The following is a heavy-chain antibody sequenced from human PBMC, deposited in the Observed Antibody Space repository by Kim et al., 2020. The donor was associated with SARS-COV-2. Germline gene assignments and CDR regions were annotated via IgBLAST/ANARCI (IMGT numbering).Heavy chain of an antibody. CDR2: ISHDRTNK. V-gene: IGHV3-30-3*01. D-gene: IGHD6-19*01. CDR1: GFTFSDSH. CDR3: AREGGSSGRAAYFDY. Sequence: GGSLRLSCEASGFTFSDSHLHWIRQAPGKGLEWVALISHDRTNKHYADSVKGRFTISRDNSKNTLYMDMNSLTIEDTAVYYCAREGGSSGRAAYFDYWGLGALAIVSS. J-gene: IGHJ4*02.